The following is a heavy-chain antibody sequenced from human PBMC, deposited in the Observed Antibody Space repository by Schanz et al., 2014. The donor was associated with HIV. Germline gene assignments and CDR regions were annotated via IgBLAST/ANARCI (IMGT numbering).Heavy chain of an antibody. CDR3: AKDGGRMGGQRQLFAY. J-gene: IGHJ4*02. CDR1: GGSFSGDY. D-gene: IGHD3-16*01. V-gene: IGHV4-34*01. CDR2: INDSGRA. Sequence: QVQLQQWGAGLLKPSETLSLTCAVYGGSFSGDYWTWLRQSPGKALEWIGEINDSGRASINPSLKSRVIMSVATSKNQFSLKLSSVTAADTAFYYCAKDGGRMGGQRQLFAYWGQGTLVTVSS.